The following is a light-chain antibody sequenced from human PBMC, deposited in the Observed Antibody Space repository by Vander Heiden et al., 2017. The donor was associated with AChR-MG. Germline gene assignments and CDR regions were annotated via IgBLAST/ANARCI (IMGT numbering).Light chain of an antibody. V-gene: IGLV1-40*01. CDR3: QSYDSSLSGFYV. Sequence: QSVLTQPPSVSGAPGQSVTLSCTGSSSNIGAGYDVHWYQQLPGTAPNLLIYGNNNRPSGVPDRFSGSKSGTSVSLVITGLQAEDEADYYCQSYDSSLSGFYVFGTGTRVTVL. CDR1: SSNIGAGYD. J-gene: IGLJ1*01. CDR2: GNN.